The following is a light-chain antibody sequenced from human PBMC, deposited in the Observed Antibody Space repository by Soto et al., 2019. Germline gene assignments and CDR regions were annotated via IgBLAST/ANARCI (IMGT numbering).Light chain of an antibody. V-gene: IGLV2-14*01. Sequence: SVLTQPGSVSGSPGQSITISCTGTSGDVGAYNYVSWYQQHPGKAPRLMIYEVNYRPSGVSNRFSGSKSGITASLTISGLQAEDEADYYCSSYASTSTAVFGTGTKVTVL. CDR1: SGDVGAYNY. CDR3: SSYASTSTAV. J-gene: IGLJ1*01. CDR2: EVN.